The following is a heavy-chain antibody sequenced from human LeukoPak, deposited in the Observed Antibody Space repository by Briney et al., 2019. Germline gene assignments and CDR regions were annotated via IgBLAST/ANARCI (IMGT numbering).Heavy chain of an antibody. Sequence: ASVKVSCKASGFTFTGYYLHWVRQAPGQGLEWMGWINANNGDTNYAQEFRGWVTMTRDTSLSTVYVEVSRLRSDDTAVYYCARDGATVATPFFEYWGQGTLVTVPS. CDR3: ARDGATVATPFFEY. V-gene: IGHV1-2*04. CDR2: INANNGDT. D-gene: IGHD4-17*01. CDR1: GFTFTGYY. J-gene: IGHJ4*02.